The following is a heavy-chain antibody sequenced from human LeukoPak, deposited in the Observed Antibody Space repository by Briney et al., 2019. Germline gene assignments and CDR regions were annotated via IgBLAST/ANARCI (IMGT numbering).Heavy chain of an antibody. CDR3: ARGYCSGGSCPVGLFYNWFDP. CDR2: MNPNSGNT. V-gene: IGHV1-8*03. CDR1: GYTFTSYD. D-gene: IGHD2-15*01. Sequence: ASVKVSCKASGYTFTSYDINWVRQATGQGLEWMGWMNPNSGNTGYAQKFQGRVTTTRNTSISTAYMELSSLRSEDTAVYYCARGYCSGGSCPVGLFYNWFDPWGQGTLVTVSS. J-gene: IGHJ5*02.